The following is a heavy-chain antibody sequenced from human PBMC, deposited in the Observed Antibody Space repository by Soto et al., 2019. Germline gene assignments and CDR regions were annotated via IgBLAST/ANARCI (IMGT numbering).Heavy chain of an antibody. CDR2: ISSSGSTI. CDR3: ARDSHPSPY. CDR1: GFTFSSYA. Sequence: GGSLRLSCAASGFTFSSYAMHWVRQAPGKGLEWVSYISSSGSTIYYADSVKGRFTISRDNAKNSLYLQMNSLRAEDTAVYYCARDSHPSPYWGQGTLVTVSS. J-gene: IGHJ4*02. V-gene: IGHV3-48*03.